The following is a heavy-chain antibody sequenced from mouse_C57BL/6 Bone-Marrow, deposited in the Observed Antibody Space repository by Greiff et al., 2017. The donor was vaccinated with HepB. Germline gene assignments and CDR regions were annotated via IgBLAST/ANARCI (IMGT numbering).Heavy chain of an antibody. Sequence: EVKLVESGGGLVKPGGSLKLSCAASGFTFSSYAMSWVRQTPEKRLEWVATISDGGSYTYYPANVKGRFTISKDNAKNNLYLQMSHLKSEDTAMYYCERGGPTIVTTWYFDVWGTGTTVTVSS. D-gene: IGHD2-5*01. V-gene: IGHV5-4*03. CDR2: ISDGGSYT. J-gene: IGHJ1*03. CDR3: ERGGPTIVTTWYFDV. CDR1: GFTFSSYA.